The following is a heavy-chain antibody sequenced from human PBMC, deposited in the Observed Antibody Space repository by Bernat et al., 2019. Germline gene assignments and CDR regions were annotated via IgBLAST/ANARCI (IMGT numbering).Heavy chain of an antibody. V-gene: IGHV3-30*02. Sequence: QVQLVESGGGVVQPGGSLRLSCAASGFTFSSYGMHWVRQAPGKGLEWVAFIRFDGSNKYYADSMKGRFTISRDNSKSTLYLQMNSLRAEDTAVYYCAKDGGSYWNCDYWGQGTLVTVSS. CDR3: AKDGGSYWNCDY. CDR1: GFTFSSYG. J-gene: IGHJ4*02. D-gene: IGHD1-26*01. CDR2: IRFDGSNK.